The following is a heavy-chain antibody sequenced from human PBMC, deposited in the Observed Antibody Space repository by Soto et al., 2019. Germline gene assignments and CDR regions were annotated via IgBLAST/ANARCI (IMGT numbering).Heavy chain of an antibody. J-gene: IGHJ4*02. CDR1: GGSISSGGYY. D-gene: IGHD3-10*01. CDR2: IYYSGST. V-gene: IGHV4-31*03. Sequence: QVQLQESGPGLVKPSQTLSLTCTVSGGSISSGGYYWSWIRQHPGKGLEWIGYIYYSGSTYYNPSHEGRVTISVDASKHQFDLKLSSVTAEDTAVYYCERGYYGSGRYVPVHYWGQGTLVTVSS. CDR3: ERGYYGSGRYVPVHY.